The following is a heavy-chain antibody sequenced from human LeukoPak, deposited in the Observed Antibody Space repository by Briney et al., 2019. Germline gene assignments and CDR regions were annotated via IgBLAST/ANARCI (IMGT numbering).Heavy chain of an antibody. J-gene: IGHJ4*02. Sequence: GGSLRLSCAASGFTLSTYNIHWVRQARGKGLEWVAVTWYDGTKRYYADSVQGRFTISRDNSNNTLSLQMNSLRADDTALYYCAREIPMITLDFWGQGILVTVSS. D-gene: IGHD3-22*01. V-gene: IGHV3-33*01. CDR1: GFTLSTYN. CDR2: TWYDGTKR. CDR3: AREIPMITLDF.